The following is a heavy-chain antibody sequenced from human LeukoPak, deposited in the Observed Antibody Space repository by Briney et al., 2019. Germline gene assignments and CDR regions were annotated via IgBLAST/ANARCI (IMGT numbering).Heavy chain of an antibody. D-gene: IGHD3-22*01. CDR1: GGSISSGDYY. CDR2: IYYSGST. J-gene: IGHJ4*02. CDR3: NLQYYYDSSGYHYYFDY. V-gene: IGHV4-30-4*03. Sequence: SETLSLTCTVSGGSISSGDYYWSWIRQPPGKGLEWIGYIYYSGSTYYNPSLKSRVTISVDTSKNQFSLQLNSVTPEDTAVYYCNLQYYYDSSGYHYYFDYWGQGTLVTVSS.